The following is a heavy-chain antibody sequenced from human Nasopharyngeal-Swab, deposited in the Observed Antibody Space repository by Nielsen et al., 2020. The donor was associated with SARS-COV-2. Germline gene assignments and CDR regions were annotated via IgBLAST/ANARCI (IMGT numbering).Heavy chain of an antibody. CDR2: IIPILGIA. D-gene: IGHD3-3*01. V-gene: IGHV1-69*04. Sequence: SVKVSCKASGGTFSSYAISWVRQAPGQGLEWMGRIIPILGIANYAQKFQGRVTITADKSTSTAYMELSSLRSEDTAVYYCAGGRITIFGVARFSHYYGMDVWGQGTTVTVSS. CDR1: GGTFSSYA. J-gene: IGHJ6*02. CDR3: AGGRITIFGVARFSHYYGMDV.